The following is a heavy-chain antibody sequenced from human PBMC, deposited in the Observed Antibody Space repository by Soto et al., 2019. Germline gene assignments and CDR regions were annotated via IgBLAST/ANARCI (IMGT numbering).Heavy chain of an antibody. CDR3: ARDGSYCSGGSCYHLVYHDY. V-gene: IGHV3-30-3*01. D-gene: IGHD2-15*01. J-gene: IGHJ4*02. Sequence: SLRLSCAASGFTFGNYAMHWVRQAPGKGLEWVTLMTNDGSRKHYADSVNGRFTISRDNFENTLNLQLDSLRPEDTAVYYCARDGSYCSGGSCYHLVYHDYWGEGTQVTVSA. CDR2: MTNDGSRK. CDR1: GFTFGNYA.